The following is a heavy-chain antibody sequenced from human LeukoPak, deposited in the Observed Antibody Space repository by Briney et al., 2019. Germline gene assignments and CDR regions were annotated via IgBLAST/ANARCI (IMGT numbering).Heavy chain of an antibody. CDR1: GGSFSGYY. CDR2: INHSGST. D-gene: IGHD3-10*01. CDR3: AREKLLWFGSMDV. J-gene: IGHJ6*03. Sequence: SETLSLTCAVYGGSFSGYYWSWIRQPPGKGLEWIGEINHSGSTNYNPSLKSRVTISVDTSKNQFSLKLSSVTAADTAVYYCAREKLLWFGSMDVWGKGTTVTISS. V-gene: IGHV4-34*01.